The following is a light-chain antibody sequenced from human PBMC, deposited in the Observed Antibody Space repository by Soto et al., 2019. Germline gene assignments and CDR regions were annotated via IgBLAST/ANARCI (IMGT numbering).Light chain of an antibody. CDR1: QTISVW. Sequence: DIQMTPSPSTLSASVGDRVTLTCRASQTISVWLAWYQQKPGKAPKLLIYDASSLQSGVPSRFSGRGSGTHFTLTISSLQADDFATYYCQQYNSHWTFGQGTKVDIK. CDR3: QQYNSHWT. J-gene: IGKJ1*01. V-gene: IGKV1-5*01. CDR2: DAS.